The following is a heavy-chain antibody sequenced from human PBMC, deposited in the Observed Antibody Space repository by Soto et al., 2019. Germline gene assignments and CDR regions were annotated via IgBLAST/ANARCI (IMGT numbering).Heavy chain of an antibody. CDR3: ARAWWGTDYSSDPTLY. J-gene: IGHJ4*02. V-gene: IGHV1-46*03. Sequence: QVQLVQSGAEVKKPGASVKVSCKASGYTFTSYYMHWVRQAPGQGLEWMGIINPSGGSTSYAQKFQGRVTMTRDPSTSTVYMELSSLISEDTAVYYCARAWWGTDYSSDPTLYGGQGTLVTVSS. D-gene: IGHD6-25*01. CDR1: GYTFTSYY. CDR2: INPSGGST.